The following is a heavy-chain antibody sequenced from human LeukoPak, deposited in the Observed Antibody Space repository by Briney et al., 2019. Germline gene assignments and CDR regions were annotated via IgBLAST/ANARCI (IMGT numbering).Heavy chain of an antibody. Sequence: GGSLRLSCAASGFTFSDYWMAWVRQAPGKGLECVANIMQDGSEKYFVDSVEGRFTISRDNAKNSLYLRMNSLRAEDTAVYYCARDPSGTLFDFWGQGALVTVSS. J-gene: IGHJ4*02. V-gene: IGHV3-7*01. CDR2: IMQDGSEK. CDR3: ARDPSGTLFDF. CDR1: GFTFSDYW. D-gene: IGHD1-26*01.